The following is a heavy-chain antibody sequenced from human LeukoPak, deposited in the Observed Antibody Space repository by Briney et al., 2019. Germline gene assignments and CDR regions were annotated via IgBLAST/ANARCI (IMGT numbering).Heavy chain of an antibody. J-gene: IGHJ4*02. CDR3: ARGELSGSSILFDY. CDR1: GYTFTGYY. D-gene: IGHD1-26*01. Sequence: ASVKVSCKASGYTFTGYYMHWVRQAPGQGLEWMGWINPNSGGTNYVQKFQGRVTMTRDTSISTAYMELSRLRSDDTAVYYCARGELSGSSILFDYWGQGTLVTVSS. V-gene: IGHV1-2*02. CDR2: INPNSGGT.